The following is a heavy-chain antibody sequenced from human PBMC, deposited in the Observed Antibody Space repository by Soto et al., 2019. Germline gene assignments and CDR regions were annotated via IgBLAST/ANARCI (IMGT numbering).Heavy chain of an antibody. CDR1: GFTFSDHY. V-gene: IGHV3-72*01. J-gene: IGHJ4*02. Sequence: GGSLRLSCAASGFTFSDHYMDWVRQAPGKGLEWVGRTRNKANSYTTEYAASVKGRFTISRDDSKNSLYLQMNSLKTEDTAVYYCAKGYYSGYDLAYFDYWGQGTLVTVSS. CDR3: AKGYYSGYDLAYFDY. D-gene: IGHD5-12*01. CDR2: TRNKANSYTT.